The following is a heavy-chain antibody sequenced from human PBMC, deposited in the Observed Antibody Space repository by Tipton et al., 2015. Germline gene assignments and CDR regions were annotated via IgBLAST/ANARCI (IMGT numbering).Heavy chain of an antibody. CDR1: GFVFSRYG. Sequence: RSLRLSCAASGFVFSRYGMDWVRQAPGKGLEWVATVSFDGRDEFYADPVKGRFTVSRDNSRDTFYLQMNSLVIEDTAVYYCAKAPVTYCSGRACYSNWFASWGHGTLVTVSS. V-gene: IGHV3-30*18. CDR3: AKAPVTYCSGRACYSNWFAS. J-gene: IGHJ5*01. CDR2: VSFDGRDE. D-gene: IGHD2-15*01.